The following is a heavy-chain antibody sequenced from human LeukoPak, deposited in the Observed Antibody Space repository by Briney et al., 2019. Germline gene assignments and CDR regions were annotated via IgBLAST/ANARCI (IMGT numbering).Heavy chain of an antibody. D-gene: IGHD3-10*01. V-gene: IGHV3-72*01. J-gene: IGHJ4*02. CDR1: GFTFSDHY. CDR2: TRNKANSYTT. CDR3: ASLITMVRGVHFDY. Sequence: GGSLRLSCAASGFTFSDHYMDWVRQAPGKGLEWVGRTRNKANSYTTEYAASVKGRFTISRDDSKNSLYLQMNSLKTEDTAVYYCASLITMVRGVHFDYWGQGTLVTVSS.